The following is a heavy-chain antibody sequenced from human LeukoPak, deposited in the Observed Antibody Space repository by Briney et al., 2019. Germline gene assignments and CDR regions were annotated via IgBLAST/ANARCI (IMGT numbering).Heavy chain of an antibody. D-gene: IGHD3-9*01. V-gene: IGHV3-33*01. Sequence: GRSLRLSCAASGFTFSSYGMHWVRQAPGKGLEWVAVIWYDGSNKYYADSVKGRFTISRDNSKNTLYLQMNSLRAEDTAVYYCARGERPVLRYFDWLLKGVFDYWGQGTLVTVSS. J-gene: IGHJ4*02. CDR1: GFTFSSYG. CDR3: ARGERPVLRYFDWLLKGVFDY. CDR2: IWYDGSNK.